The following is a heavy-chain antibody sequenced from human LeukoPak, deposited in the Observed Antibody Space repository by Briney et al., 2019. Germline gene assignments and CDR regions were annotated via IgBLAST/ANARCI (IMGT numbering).Heavy chain of an antibody. CDR3: ARALPAAIEYYFDY. D-gene: IGHD2-2*01. CDR1: GYTFTSYG. Sequence: GASVKVSCKASGYTFTSYGISWVRQAPGQGLEWMGWISAYNGNTNYAQKFQGRVTMTRDTSTSTVYMELSSLRSEDTAVYYCARALPAAIEYYFDYWGQGTLVTVSS. V-gene: IGHV1-18*01. CDR2: ISAYNGNT. J-gene: IGHJ4*02.